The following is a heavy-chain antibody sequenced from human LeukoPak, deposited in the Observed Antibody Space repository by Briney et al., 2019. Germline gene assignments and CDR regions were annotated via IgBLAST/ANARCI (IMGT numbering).Heavy chain of an antibody. CDR2: IIPIFGTA. J-gene: IGHJ3*02. Sequence: GASVKVSCKASEGTFSSYAISWVRQAPGQGLEWMGGIIPIFGTANYAQKFQGRVTITADESTSTAYMELSSLRSEDTAVYYCARALGIAFDIWGQGTMVTVSS. D-gene: IGHD6-13*01. CDR1: EGTFSSYA. V-gene: IGHV1-69*13. CDR3: ARALGIAFDI.